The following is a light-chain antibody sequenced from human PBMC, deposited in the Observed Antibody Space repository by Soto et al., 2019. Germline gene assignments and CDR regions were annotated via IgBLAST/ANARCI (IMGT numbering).Light chain of an antibody. CDR3: CSYAGSNSLI. CDR2: EVN. CDR1: SSDVGGDNY. J-gene: IGLJ2*01. V-gene: IGLV2-8*01. Sequence: QSALTQPPSASGSPGQSVTISCTGTSSDVGGDNYVSWYQQHPGKAPKLIIYEVNKRPSGISNRFSGSKSGNTASLTISGLQAEDEAEYDCCSYAGSNSLIFGGGTKLTVL.